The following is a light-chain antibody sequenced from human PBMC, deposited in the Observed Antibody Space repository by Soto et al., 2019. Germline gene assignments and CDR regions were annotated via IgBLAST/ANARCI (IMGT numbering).Light chain of an antibody. V-gene: IGLV1-44*01. J-gene: IGLJ2*01. Sequence: QSVLPQPPSASGTPGQRVTISCSGSSSNIGSNTVNWYHQLPVTAPKLLIYSNNQRPSGVPDRFSGSKSGTSASLAISGLQSEDEADYYCAAWDDSLDGVVFGGGTKLTVL. CDR3: AAWDDSLDGVV. CDR1: SSNIGSNT. CDR2: SNN.